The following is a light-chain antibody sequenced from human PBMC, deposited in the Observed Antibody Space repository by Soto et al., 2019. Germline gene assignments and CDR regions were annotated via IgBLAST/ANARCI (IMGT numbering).Light chain of an antibody. CDR1: SSDVGAYNF. Sequence: QSVLTQPASVSGSPGQSITISCTGTSSDVGAYNFVSWYQHHPGKAPKLMIYEVSNRPSGVSNRFSGSKSANTASLTISGLQAEDEADYYCSSDTSSSVYVLFGGGTKLTVL. CDR2: EVS. J-gene: IGLJ2*01. V-gene: IGLV2-14*01. CDR3: SSDTSSSVYVL.